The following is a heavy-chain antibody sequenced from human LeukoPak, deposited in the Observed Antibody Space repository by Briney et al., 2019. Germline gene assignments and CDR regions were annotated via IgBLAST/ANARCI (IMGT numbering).Heavy chain of an antibody. CDR1: GFTFSSYA. D-gene: IGHD5-12*01. Sequence: GGSLRLSCAASGFTFSSYAMHWVRQAPGKGLEWVAVISYDGRNKYYADSVKGRFTISRDNSKNTLYLQMNSLRAEDTAVYYCARGGPGSTYYYYGMDVWGQGTTVTVSS. V-gene: IGHV3-30*04. J-gene: IGHJ6*02. CDR2: ISYDGRNK. CDR3: ARGGPGSTYYYYGMDV.